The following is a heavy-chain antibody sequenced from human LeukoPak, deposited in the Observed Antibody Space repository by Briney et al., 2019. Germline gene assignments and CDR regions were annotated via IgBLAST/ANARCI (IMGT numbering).Heavy chain of an antibody. J-gene: IGHJ5*01. D-gene: IGHD2-2*01. CDR2: ISGRDDST. Sequence: GGSLRLSRAASGFRFSTYAMSWVRQAPGKGLEWVSGISGRDDSTYYANSVKGRFTISRDNSRNTLYLQMSGLRAEDTAVYYCAKDRETSSTSPNWSDSWGQGTLVTVSS. CDR1: GFRFSTYA. V-gene: IGHV3-23*01. CDR3: AKDRETSSTSPNWSDS.